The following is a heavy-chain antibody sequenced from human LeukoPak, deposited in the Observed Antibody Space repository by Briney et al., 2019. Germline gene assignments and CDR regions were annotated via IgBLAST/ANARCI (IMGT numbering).Heavy chain of an antibody. CDR2: FDPEDGET. V-gene: IGHV1-24*01. Sequence: ASVTVSCKFSGYTLTELSMHWVRQAPGKGLEWMGGFDPEDGETIYAQKFQGRVTMTEDTSTDTAYMELSSLRSEHTAVYYCATRSTDYDILTGYYTTFDYWGQGTLVTVSS. CDR1: GYTLTELS. D-gene: IGHD3-9*01. J-gene: IGHJ4*02. CDR3: ATRSTDYDILTGYYTTFDY.